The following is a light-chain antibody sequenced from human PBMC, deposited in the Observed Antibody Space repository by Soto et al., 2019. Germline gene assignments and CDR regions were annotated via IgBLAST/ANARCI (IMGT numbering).Light chain of an antibody. V-gene: IGKV4-1*01. CDR1: RRILYNSNNKNY. Sequence: DIVMTQSPDSLAVSLGERATINCKSSRRILYNSNNKNYLTWYQQKPGQPPKLLISWASTRESGVPDRFSGSGSGTDFTLTISSLRAEDVAVYYCHQYYSAPYTFGQGTKLEIK. CDR3: HQYYSAPYT. J-gene: IGKJ2*01. CDR2: WAS.